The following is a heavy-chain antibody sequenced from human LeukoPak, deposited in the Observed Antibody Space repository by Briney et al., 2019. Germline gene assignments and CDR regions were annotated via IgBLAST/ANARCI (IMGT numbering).Heavy chain of an antibody. D-gene: IGHD2-15*01. J-gene: IGHJ6*03. CDR2: INPNSGGT. Sequence: ASVKVSCKASGYTFTGYYMHWVRQAPGQGLEWMGWINPNSGGTNYAQKFQGRVTMTRDTSISTAYMELSRLRSDDTAVYYCARDQRYCSGGSCYSAPYYYYYYMDVWGKGTTVTVSS. V-gene: IGHV1-2*02. CDR3: ARDQRYCSGGSCYSAPYYYYYYMDV. CDR1: GYTFTGYY.